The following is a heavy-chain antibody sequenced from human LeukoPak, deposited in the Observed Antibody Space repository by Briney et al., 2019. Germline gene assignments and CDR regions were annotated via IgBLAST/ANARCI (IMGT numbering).Heavy chain of an antibody. CDR1: GFTFSDYY. V-gene: IGHV3-23*01. Sequence: PGGSLRLSCAASGFTFSDYYMSWIRHAPGKGLEWVSFISGSGGSTYYADSVKGRFTISRDNSKNTLYLQMNSLRAEDTAVYYCAKDGANAQNVLRYFVWGQGTLVTVSS. D-gene: IGHD3-9*01. J-gene: IGHJ4*02. CDR3: AKDGANAQNVLRYFV. CDR2: ISGSGGST.